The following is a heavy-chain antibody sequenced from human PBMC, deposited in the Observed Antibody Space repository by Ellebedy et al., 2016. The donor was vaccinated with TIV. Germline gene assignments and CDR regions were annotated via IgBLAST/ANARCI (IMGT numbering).Heavy chain of an antibody. V-gene: IGHV3-7*03. J-gene: IGHJ2*01. D-gene: IGHD6-19*01. CDR2: INQDGTVP. Sequence: PGGSLRLSCAASGITFSQYWMNWVRQAPGKGLEWLANINQDGTVPDYLDSLKGRFSISRDNAKNLLFLQIHSLRDDDTAMYYCAGGTGWIFDLWGRGTLVTVSS. CDR1: GITFSQYW. CDR3: AGGTGWIFDL.